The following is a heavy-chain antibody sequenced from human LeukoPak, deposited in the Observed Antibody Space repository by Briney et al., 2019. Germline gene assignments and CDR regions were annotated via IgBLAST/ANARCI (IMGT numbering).Heavy chain of an antibody. J-gene: IGHJ4*02. CDR2: ISYDGSNK. CDR3: ARDRPSIAVAVSWYYFDY. Sequence: PGGSLRLSCAASGFTFSSYAMHWVRQAPGKGLEWVAVISYDGSNKYYADSVKGRFTISRDNSKNTLYLQMNSLRAEDTAVYYCARDRPSIAVAVSWYYFDYWGQGTLVTVSS. V-gene: IGHV3-30-3*01. CDR1: GFTFSSYA. D-gene: IGHD6-19*01.